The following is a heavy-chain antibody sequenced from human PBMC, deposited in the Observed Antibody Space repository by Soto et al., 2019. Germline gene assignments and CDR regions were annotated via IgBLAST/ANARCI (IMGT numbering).Heavy chain of an antibody. CDR1: GGSFSGYF. CDR3: ARRSPAFCSASTCYGQFEC. V-gene: IGHV4-34*01. CDR2: TNHRGTT. J-gene: IGHJ4*02. Sequence: QVHLQQWGAGLLKPSETLSLTCAVSGGSFSGYFWSWIRRSPGKGLEWIGETNHRGTTNYNPSLESRVTKSPEPSKNQFYLKMRSVTATDTAVYYCARRSPAFCSASTCYGQFECWGQGSLATVSS. D-gene: IGHD2-2*01.